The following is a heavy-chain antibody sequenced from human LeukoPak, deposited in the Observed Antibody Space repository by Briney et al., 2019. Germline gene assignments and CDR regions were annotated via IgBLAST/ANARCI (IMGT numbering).Heavy chain of an antibody. J-gene: IGHJ2*01. CDR2: ISSGSSYI. CDR3: ARDGGRFGGIATRLWYFDL. D-gene: IGHD6-6*01. CDR1: GFSFRTYS. V-gene: IGHV3-21*01. Sequence: PGGSLRLSCAASGFSFRTYSMNWVRQAPGKGLEWISSISSGSSYIYYADSVKGRFTISRDNAKNSLYLQMNSLRAEDTAVYYCARDGGRFGGIATRLWYFDLWGRGTLVTVSS.